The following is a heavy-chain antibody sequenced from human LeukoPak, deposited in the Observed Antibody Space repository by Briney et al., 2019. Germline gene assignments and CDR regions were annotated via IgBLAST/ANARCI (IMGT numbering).Heavy chain of an antibody. D-gene: IGHD3-10*01. CDR3: VRESGDYGSADMAGFYYYMDV. J-gene: IGHJ6*03. CDR1: GFTFSRHS. V-gene: IGHV3-7*01. Sequence: GGSLRLSCEVSGFTFSRHSMSWVRQAPGKGLEWVAKLKEDGTEKWYVDSVKGRFTISRDNAKNTLFLQMNSLRADDTSIYYCVRESGDYGSADMAGFYYYMDVWAKGTTVTVSS. CDR2: LKEDGTEK.